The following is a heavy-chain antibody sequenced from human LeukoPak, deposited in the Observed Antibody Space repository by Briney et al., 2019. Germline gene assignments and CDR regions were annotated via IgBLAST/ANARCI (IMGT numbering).Heavy chain of an antibody. V-gene: IGHV3-21*01. J-gene: IGHJ3*02. CDR3: ARVVPATAIHDAFDI. CDR1: GFTFSSYS. D-gene: IGHD2-21*02. Sequence: GGSLRLSCAASGFTFSSYSMNWVRQAPGKGLEWVSSISSSSSYIYYADSVKGRFTISRDNAKTSLYLKMNSLRAEDTAVYYCARVVPATAIHDAFDIWGQGTMVTVSS. CDR2: ISSSSSYI.